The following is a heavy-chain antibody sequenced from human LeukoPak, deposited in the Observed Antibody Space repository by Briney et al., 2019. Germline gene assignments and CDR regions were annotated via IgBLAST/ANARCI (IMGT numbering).Heavy chain of an antibody. CDR2: IYTSGST. CDR1: GGSISSGSYY. J-gene: IGHJ4*02. D-gene: IGHD3-22*01. CDR3: ARQVRSITMIVVVPTNFDY. V-gene: IGHV4-61*02. Sequence: SETLSLTCTVSGGSISSGSYYWSWIRQPAGKGLEWIGRIYTSGSTNYNPSLKSRVTISVDTSKNQFSLKLSSVTAADTAVYYCARQVRSITMIVVVPTNFDYWGQGTLVTVSS.